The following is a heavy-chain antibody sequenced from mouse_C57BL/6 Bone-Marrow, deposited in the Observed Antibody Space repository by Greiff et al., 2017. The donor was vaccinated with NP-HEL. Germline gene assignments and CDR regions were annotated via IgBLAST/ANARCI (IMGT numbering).Heavy chain of an antibody. CDR1: GYTFTSYW. D-gene: IGHD1-1*01. CDR3: ARCITTVVQSLYWYFDV. CDR2: INPSSGYT. Sequence: QVQLQQSGAELAKPGASVKLSCKASGYTFTSYWMHWVKQRPGQGLEWIGYINPSSGYTKYNQKFQDKATLTADKSSSTAYMQLGSLTYEDSAVYYCARCITTVVQSLYWYFDVWGTGTTVTVSS. V-gene: IGHV1-7*01. J-gene: IGHJ1*03.